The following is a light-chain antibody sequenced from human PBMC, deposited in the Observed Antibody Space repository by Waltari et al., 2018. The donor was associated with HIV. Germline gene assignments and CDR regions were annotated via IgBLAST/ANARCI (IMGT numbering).Light chain of an antibody. CDR3: QAWDSSTAAYV. J-gene: IGLJ1*01. CDR2: QDS. CDR1: KLGDKY. V-gene: IGLV3-1*01. Sequence: SYELTQPPSVSVSPGQTASITCSGDKLGDKYTSWYQQKPGQSPVVVIYQDSKRPSGTPERFAGSNSGNTATLTISGTQAMDEADYYCQAWDSSTAAYVFGTGTKVTVL.